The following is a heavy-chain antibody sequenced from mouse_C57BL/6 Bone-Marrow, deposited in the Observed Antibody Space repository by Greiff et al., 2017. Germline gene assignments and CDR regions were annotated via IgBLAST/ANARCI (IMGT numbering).Heavy chain of an antibody. J-gene: IGHJ3*01. V-gene: IGHV1-19*01. CDR1: GYTFTDYY. CDR2: INPYNGGT. D-gene: IGHD2-2*01. Sequence: AQLQQSGPVLVKPGASVKMSCKASGYTFTDYYMNWVKQSHGKSLEWIGVINPYNGGTSYNQKFKGKATLTVDKSSSTAYMELNSLTSEDSAVYYCARDGYGFAYWGQGTLVTVSA. CDR3: ARDGYGFAY.